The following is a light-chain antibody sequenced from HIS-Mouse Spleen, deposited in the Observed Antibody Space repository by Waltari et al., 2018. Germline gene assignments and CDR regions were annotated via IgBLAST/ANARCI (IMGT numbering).Light chain of an antibody. J-gene: IGLJ2*01. CDR2: EDS. Sequence: SYELTQPPSVSVSPGQTARITCPGDALPKKYAYWYQQNSGQAPVLVIYEDSKRPAGIPEMFSGSSSGTMATLTISGAQVEDEADYYCYSTDSSGNHRVFGGGTKLTVL. CDR1: ALPKKY. V-gene: IGLV3-10*01. CDR3: YSTDSSGNHRV.